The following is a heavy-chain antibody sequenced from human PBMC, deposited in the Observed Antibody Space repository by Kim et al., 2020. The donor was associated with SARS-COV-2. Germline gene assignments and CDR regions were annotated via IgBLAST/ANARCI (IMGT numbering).Heavy chain of an antibody. D-gene: IGHD3-10*01. CDR1: GGSISSYY. J-gene: IGHJ6*03. Sequence: SETLSLTCSVSGGSISSYYWSWIRQPPGKGLEWIGFIYYSGSTNYNPSLKSRVTISVDTSKNQFSLKLSSVTAADTAVYYCARYNSGFGESYYYYYYMDVWGKGTTVTVSS. CDR2: IYYSGST. CDR3: ARYNSGFGESYYYYYYMDV. V-gene: IGHV4-59*08.